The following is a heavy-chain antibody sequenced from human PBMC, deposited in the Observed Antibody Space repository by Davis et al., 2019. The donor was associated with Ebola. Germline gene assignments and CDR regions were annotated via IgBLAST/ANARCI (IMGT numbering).Heavy chain of an antibody. CDR3: AKAGDYVPVFAYYFDY. CDR1: GFTFSSYA. Sequence: GESLKISCAASGFTFSSYAMSWVRQAPGKGLEWVSAISGSGGSTYYADSVKGRITISRDNSKNTLYLQMNSLRAEDTAVYYCAKAGDYVPVFAYYFDYWGQGTLVTVSS. V-gene: IGHV3-23*01. CDR2: ISGSGGST. J-gene: IGHJ4*02. D-gene: IGHD4-17*01.